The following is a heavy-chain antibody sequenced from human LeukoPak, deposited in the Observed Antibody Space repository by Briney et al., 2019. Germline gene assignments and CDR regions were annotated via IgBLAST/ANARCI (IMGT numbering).Heavy chain of an antibody. D-gene: IGHD4-17*01. V-gene: IGHV3-48*04. Sequence: GGSLTLTCAASGFTFSAYNMDWVRQAPGKGLEWLSFISGSGGTIYYAASVKGRFTISRDNAKNSLSLQMDSLRAEDTAIYNCVAGAFSFDYWGQGALVTVSS. CDR3: VAGAFSFDY. CDR2: ISGSGGTI. J-gene: IGHJ4*02. CDR1: GFTFSAYN.